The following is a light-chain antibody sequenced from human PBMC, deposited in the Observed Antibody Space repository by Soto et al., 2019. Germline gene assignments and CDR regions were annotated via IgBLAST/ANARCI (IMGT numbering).Light chain of an antibody. CDR1: SSDDGGYNY. J-gene: IGLJ2*01. Sequence: QSALTQPASVSGSPGQSITISCTGTSSDDGGYNYVSWYHQHPGKAPKPMIYDGSKRPSGVSSRFSGSKSGNTASLPISGLQAEYEADYYCSSYTSSSTVVFSGGTKVTVL. CDR3: SSYTSSSTVV. CDR2: DGS. V-gene: IGLV2-14*01.